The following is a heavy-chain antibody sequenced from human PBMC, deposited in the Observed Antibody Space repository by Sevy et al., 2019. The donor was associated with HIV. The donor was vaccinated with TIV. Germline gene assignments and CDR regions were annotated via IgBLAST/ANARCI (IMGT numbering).Heavy chain of an antibody. J-gene: IGHJ4*02. Sequence: ASVKVSCKASGGTFSSYAISWVRQAPGQGLEWMGGIIPIFRTANYAQKFQGRVTITGDKSTSTAYMELSSLGSEDTAVYYCARGAGYYDSSGYYYFDYWGQGTLVTVSS. V-gene: IGHV1-69*06. CDR1: GGTFSSYA. CDR2: IIPIFRTA. D-gene: IGHD3-22*01. CDR3: ARGAGYYDSSGYYYFDY.